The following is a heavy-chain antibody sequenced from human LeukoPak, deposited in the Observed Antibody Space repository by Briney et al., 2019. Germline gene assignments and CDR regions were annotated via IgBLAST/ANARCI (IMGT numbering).Heavy chain of an antibody. V-gene: IGHV3-20*04. CDR3: ARSGLTGYLYYFDY. D-gene: IGHD3-9*01. CDR2: INWNGGST. CDR1: GFTFDGYG. J-gene: IGHJ4*02. Sequence: GGSLRLPCAASGFTFDGYGMSWVRQAPGKGLEWVSGINWNGGSTGYTDSVKGRFTISRDNAKNSLYLQMNSLRAEDTALYYCARSGLTGYLYYFDYWGQGTLVTVSS.